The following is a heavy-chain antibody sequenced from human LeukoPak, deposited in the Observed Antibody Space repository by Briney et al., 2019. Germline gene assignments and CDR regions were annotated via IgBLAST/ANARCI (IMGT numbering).Heavy chain of an antibody. CDR2: IYYSGST. CDR1: GGSISSYY. V-gene: IGHV4-59*01. J-gene: IGHJ3*02. Sequence: SEALSLTCTVSGGSISSYYWSWIRQPPGKGLEWIGYIYYSGSTNYNPSLKSRVTISVDTSKNQFSLKLSSVTAADTAVYYCAREGFEGASDIWGQGTMVTVSS. CDR3: AREGFEGASDI.